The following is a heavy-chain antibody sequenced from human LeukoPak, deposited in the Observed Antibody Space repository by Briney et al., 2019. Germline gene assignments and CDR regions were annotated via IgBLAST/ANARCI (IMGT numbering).Heavy chain of an antibody. V-gene: IGHV1-69*04. J-gene: IGHJ6*02. CDR1: GGTFSMHA. Sequence: SVTVSCKASGGTFSMHAISWVRQAPGQGLEWMGRIVPSLRVANYAQRLQGRVSISVDKSTTMAYMELTSLTSEDTAIYYCARTGEGGKVWNSYYYGMDVWGQGTTVIVSS. D-gene: IGHD3-16*01. CDR2: IVPSLRVA. CDR3: ARTGEGGKVWNSYYYGMDV.